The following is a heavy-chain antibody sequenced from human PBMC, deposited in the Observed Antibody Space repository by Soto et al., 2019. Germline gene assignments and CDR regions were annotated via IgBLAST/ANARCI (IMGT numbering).Heavy chain of an antibody. D-gene: IGHD3-3*01. V-gene: IGHV3-21*01. CDR1: GFTFSSYS. CDR2: ISSSSSYI. CDR3: ARATLYDFWSGYSYYFDY. Sequence: EVQLVESGGGLVKPGGSLRLSCAASGFTFSSYSMNWVHQAPGKGLEWVSSISSSSSYIYYADSVKGRFTISRDNAKNSLYLQMNSLRAEDTAVYYCARATLYDFWSGYSYYFDYWGQGTLVTVSS. J-gene: IGHJ4*02.